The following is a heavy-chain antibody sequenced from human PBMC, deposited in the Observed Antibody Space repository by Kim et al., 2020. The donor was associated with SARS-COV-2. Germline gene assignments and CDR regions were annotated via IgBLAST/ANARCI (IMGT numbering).Heavy chain of an antibody. J-gene: IGHJ4*02. CDR3: AKLHSGYDPDFDY. V-gene: IGHV3-30*02. D-gene: IGHD5-12*01. Sequence: YADSVKGRFTISRDNSKNTLYLQMNSLRAEDTAVYYCAKLHSGYDPDFDYWGQGTLVTVSS.